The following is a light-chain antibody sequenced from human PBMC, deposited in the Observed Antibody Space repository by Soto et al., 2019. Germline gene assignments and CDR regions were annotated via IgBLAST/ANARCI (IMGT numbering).Light chain of an antibody. CDR3: AARDESLSGRV. J-gene: IGLJ2*01. CDR2: RNN. CDR1: SSNIGSNY. V-gene: IGLV1-47*01. Sequence: QLVLTQPPSASGTPGQRVTISCSGSSSNIGSNYVYWYQQLPGTAPKLLIYRNNQRPSGVPDRFSGAKSGTSASLAISGPRSEDEADYYCAARDESLSGRVFGGGTKLTVL.